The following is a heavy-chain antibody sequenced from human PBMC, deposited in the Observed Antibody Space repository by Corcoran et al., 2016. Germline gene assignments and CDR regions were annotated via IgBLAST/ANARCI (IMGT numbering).Heavy chain of an antibody. CDR3: ARVGGETGYSSGQNCYYYGMDV. Sequence: QVQLQESGPGLVKPSETLSLTCTVSGGSVSSGSYYWSWIRQPPGKGLEWIGYIYYSGSTNYSPSLKSRVTISVDTSKNQFSLKLSSVTAADTAGYYCARVGGETGYSSGQNCYYYGMDVWGQGTTVTVSS. CDR1: GGSVSSGSYY. V-gene: IGHV4-61*01. J-gene: IGHJ6*02. CDR2: IYYSGST. D-gene: IGHD6-19*01.